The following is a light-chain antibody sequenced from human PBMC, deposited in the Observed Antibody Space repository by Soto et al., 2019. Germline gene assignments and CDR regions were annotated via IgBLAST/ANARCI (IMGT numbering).Light chain of an antibody. CDR3: QQSYSIPLT. J-gene: IGKJ5*01. CDR2: TAS. V-gene: IGKV1-39*01. Sequence: DIQMTPSPSSLSASVGDRVAITCRASQSLNSFLNWYQQKPGKAPKLLIYTASSLQSGVPSRFSGSGSGTDFTLTISSLQPEDFATYYCQQSYSIPLTFGQGTRREIK. CDR1: QSLNSF.